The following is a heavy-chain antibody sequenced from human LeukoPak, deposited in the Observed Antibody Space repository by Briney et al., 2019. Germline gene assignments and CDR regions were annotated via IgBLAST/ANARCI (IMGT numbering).Heavy chain of an antibody. V-gene: IGHV4-61*08. Sequence: SETLSLTCTVSGGSISSGGYYWSWIRQPPGKGLEWIGYIYYSGTTNYNPSLKSRVTISVDTSKNQFSLRLTSVTAADTAVYYCARHRPRGAFDIWGQGTMVTVSS. CDR2: IYYSGTT. CDR3: ARHRPRGAFDI. CDR1: GGSISSGGYY. D-gene: IGHD6-25*01. J-gene: IGHJ3*02.